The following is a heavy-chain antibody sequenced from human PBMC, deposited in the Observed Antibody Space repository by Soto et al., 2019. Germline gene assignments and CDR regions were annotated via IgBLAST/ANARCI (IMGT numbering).Heavy chain of an antibody. CDR3: ASGGREITRHFDH. J-gene: IGHJ4*02. CDR2: ISSSSTYI. V-gene: IGHV3-21*01. CDR1: GFTFSSYS. Sequence: EVQLVESGGDLVKPGGSLRLSCADSGFTFSSYSMNWVRQAPGKGLEWVSSISSSSTYIYYADSAKGRFTISRDNAKNSLYLQMNSLSAEVTALYYSASGGREITRHFDHWGRGTLVTVSS. D-gene: IGHD3-10*01.